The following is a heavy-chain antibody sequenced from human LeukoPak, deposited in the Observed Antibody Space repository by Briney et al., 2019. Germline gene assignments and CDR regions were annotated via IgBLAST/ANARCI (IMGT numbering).Heavy chain of an antibody. J-gene: IGHJ6*03. CDR3: ARAGLGYCSSTSCYAGYYYYYYMDV. Sequence: ASVTVSCKASGYTFTGYYMHWVRQAPGQGLEWMGWINPNSGGTNYAQKFQGRVTMTRDTSISTAYMELSRLRSDDTAVYYCARAGLGYCSSTSCYAGYYYYYYMDVWGKGTTVTVSS. V-gene: IGHV1-2*02. CDR1: GYTFTGYY. D-gene: IGHD2-2*01. CDR2: INPNSGGT.